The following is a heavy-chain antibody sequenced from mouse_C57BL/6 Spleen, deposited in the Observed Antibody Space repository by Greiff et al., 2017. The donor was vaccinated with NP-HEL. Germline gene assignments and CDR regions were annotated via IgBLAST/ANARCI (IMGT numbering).Heavy chain of an antibody. V-gene: IGHV5-4*01. CDR2: ISDGGSYI. D-gene: IGHD3-1*01. Sequence: EVMLVESGGGLVKPGGSLKLSCAASGFTFSSYAMSWVRQTPEKRLEGVATISDGGSYIYYPDNVKGRFTISRDNAKNNLYLQMSHLKSEDTAMYYCARDPFSGYFDYWGQGTTLTVSS. CDR3: ARDPFSGYFDY. CDR1: GFTFSSYA. J-gene: IGHJ2*01.